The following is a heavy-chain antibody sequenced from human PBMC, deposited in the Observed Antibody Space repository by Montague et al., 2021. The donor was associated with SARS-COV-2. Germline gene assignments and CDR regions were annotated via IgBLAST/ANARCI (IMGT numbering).Heavy chain of an antibody. J-gene: IGHJ4*02. D-gene: IGHD3-9*01. CDR2: IYDSDTT. V-gene: IGHV4-61*01. CDR1: GGSVISDTYF. Sequence: SETLSLTCTVSGGSVISDTYFWSWIRQPPGKGLEWIAYIYDSDTTXNNPSFWSRVSMSSDRSKNQFSLKLTSVTPADTAVYYCARAAYILSGFYNHPFEYWGQGILVTASS. CDR3: ARAAYILSGFYNHPFEY.